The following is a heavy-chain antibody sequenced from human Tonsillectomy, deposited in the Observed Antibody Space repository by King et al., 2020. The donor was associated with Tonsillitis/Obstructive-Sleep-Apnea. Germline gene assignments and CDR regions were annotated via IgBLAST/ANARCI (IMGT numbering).Heavy chain of an antibody. D-gene: IGHD3-9*01. CDR1: GFTFSDHY. CDR2: TRNKANSYTT. CDR3: ARVLSQPSYWYFDL. Sequence: VQLVESGGGLVQPGGSLRLSCAASGFTFSDHYMDWVRPAPGKGLEWVGRTRNKANSYTTEYAASVKGRFTISRDDSKNSVFLQMNSLKTEDTAAYYCARVLSQPSYWYFDLWGRGTLVTVSS. V-gene: IGHV3-72*01. J-gene: IGHJ2*01.